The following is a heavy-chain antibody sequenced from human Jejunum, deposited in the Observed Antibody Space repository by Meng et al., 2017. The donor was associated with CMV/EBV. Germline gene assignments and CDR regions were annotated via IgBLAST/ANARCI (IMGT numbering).Heavy chain of an antibody. V-gene: IGHV1-69*04. J-gene: IGHJ4*02. CDR1: GGTFSTSP. CDR2: IIPMINIG. Sequence: SCKTSGGTFSTSPISWVRQAPGRGLEWMGRIIPMINIGDYAQRFQGRVTITADKSTSTAYMELSSLTFEDTAIYYCAREYRSNFLWGQGTLVTVSS. CDR3: AREYRSNFL. D-gene: IGHD6-13*01.